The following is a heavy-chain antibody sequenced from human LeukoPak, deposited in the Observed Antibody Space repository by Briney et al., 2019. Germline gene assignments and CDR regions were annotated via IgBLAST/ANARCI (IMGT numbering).Heavy chain of an antibody. Sequence: ASVKVSCKTSGYSFTAHYMHWVRQAPGQGLEWMGWINPNSGGTNYAQKFQGRVTMTRDTSISTAYMELSRLRSDDTAVYYCARGVYSSSWYPGGPPGMDVWGQGTTVTVSS. CDR2: INPNSGGT. J-gene: IGHJ6*02. V-gene: IGHV1-2*02. CDR3: ARGVYSSSWYPGGPPGMDV. D-gene: IGHD6-13*01. CDR1: GYSFTAHY.